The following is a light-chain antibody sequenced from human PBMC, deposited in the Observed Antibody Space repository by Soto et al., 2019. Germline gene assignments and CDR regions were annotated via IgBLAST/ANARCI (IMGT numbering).Light chain of an antibody. CDR1: SSDVGAYNY. J-gene: IGLJ1*01. V-gene: IGLV2-8*01. CDR2: EVS. CDR3: SSYAGSDNYV. Sequence: QSALTQPPSASGSPGQSVSISCTGTSSDVGAYNYFSWYQQHPGKAPKLIIYEVSKRPSGVPDRFAGSKSGNAASLTVSGLQAEDEADYYCSSYAGSDNYVFGTGTKLTVL.